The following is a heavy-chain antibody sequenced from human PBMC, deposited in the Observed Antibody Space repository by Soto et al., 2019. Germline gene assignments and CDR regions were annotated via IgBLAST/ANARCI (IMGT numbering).Heavy chain of an antibody. J-gene: IGHJ5*02. V-gene: IGHV5-51*01. CDR3: ARALHDYGDYGTEAGRSNWFDP. D-gene: IGHD4-17*01. Sequence: PGESLKISCKGSGYSFTSYWIGWVRQMPGKGLEWMGIIYPGDSDTRYSPSFQGQVTISADKSISTAYLQWSSLKASDTAMYYCARALHDYGDYGTEAGRSNWFDPWGQGTLVTVSS. CDR2: IYPGDSDT. CDR1: GYSFTSYW.